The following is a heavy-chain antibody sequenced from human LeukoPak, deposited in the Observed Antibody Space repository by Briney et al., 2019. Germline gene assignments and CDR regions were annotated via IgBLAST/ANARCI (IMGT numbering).Heavy chain of an antibody. V-gene: IGHV1-2*02. Sequence: ASVNVSCKASGYTFTGYYMHWVRQAPGQGLEWMGWINPNSGGTKYAQKFQGRVTMTRDTSISTAYMELSRLRSDDTAVDYCARDLAVADSDAFDIWGQRTMVTVSS. CDR3: ARDLAVADSDAFDI. CDR1: GYTFTGYY. J-gene: IGHJ3*02. CDR2: INPNSGGT. D-gene: IGHD6-19*01.